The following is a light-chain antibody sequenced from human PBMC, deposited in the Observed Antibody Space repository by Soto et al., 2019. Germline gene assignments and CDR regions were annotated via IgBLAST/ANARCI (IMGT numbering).Light chain of an antibody. CDR3: QPYGDSRYP. J-gene: IGKJ2*01. CDR1: QSVSSSY. V-gene: IGKV3-20*01. CDR2: GAS. Sequence: EIVLTQSPGTLSLSPGERATLSCRASQSVSSSYLAWYQQNPGQAPRLLIYGASSRATGIPDRFSGSGSGTHFPLTISRLEPEDFAVYYCQPYGDSRYPFGQATKLEIK.